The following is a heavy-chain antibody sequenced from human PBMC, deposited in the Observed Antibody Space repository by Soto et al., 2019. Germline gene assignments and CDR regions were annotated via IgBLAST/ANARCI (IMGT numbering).Heavy chain of an antibody. CDR3: AKGGYYDSRGYYAY. CDR1: GFTFSSYA. CDR2: ISGSGGST. V-gene: IGHV3-23*01. J-gene: IGHJ4*02. D-gene: IGHD3-22*01. Sequence: GGSLRLSCAASGFTFSSYAMSWVRQAPGKGLEWVSAISGSGGSTYYADSVKGRFTISRDNSKNTLYLQMNSLRAEDTAVYYCAKGGYYDSRGYYAYWGQGTPVTVSS.